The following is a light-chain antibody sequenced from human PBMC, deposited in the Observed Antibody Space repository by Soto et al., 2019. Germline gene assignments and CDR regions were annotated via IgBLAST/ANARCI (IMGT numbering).Light chain of an antibody. CDR2: RSN. V-gene: IGLV1-47*01. CDR1: SSNIGRNY. J-gene: IGLJ3*02. CDR3: AVWDASLSAWV. Sequence: QSVLTQPPSASGTPGQRVTISCSGTSSNIGRNYVYWYQQLPGTAPKLVIHRSNQRPSGVPDRFSGSKSGTSASLAISGFRSEDEADYYCAVWDASLSAWVFGGGTKVTVL.